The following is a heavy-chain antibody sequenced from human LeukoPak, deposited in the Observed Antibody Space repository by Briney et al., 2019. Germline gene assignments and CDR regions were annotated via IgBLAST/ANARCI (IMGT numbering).Heavy chain of an antibody. D-gene: IGHD1-26*01. CDR1: GGSISSYY. J-gene: IGHJ4*02. V-gene: IGHV4-34*01. CDR2: INHSGST. Sequence: PSETLSLTCTVSGGSISSYYWSWIRQPPGKGLEWIGEINHSGSTNYNPSLKSRVTISVDTSKNQFSLKLSSVTAADTAVYYCARVSLGATEDYWGQGTLVTVSS. CDR3: ARVSLGATEDY.